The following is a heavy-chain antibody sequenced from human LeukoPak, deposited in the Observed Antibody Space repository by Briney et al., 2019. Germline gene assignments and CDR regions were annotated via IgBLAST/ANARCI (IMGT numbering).Heavy chain of an antibody. Sequence: GGSLRLSCAASGFTVSSNYMSWVRQAPGKGLEWVSVIYSGGSTYYADSVKGRFTISRDNSKNTLYLQMNSLRAEDTAVYYCARGVITGTTYYFDYWGQGTLVTVSS. D-gene: IGHD1-7*01. CDR1: GFTVSSNY. V-gene: IGHV3-66*02. CDR3: ARGVITGTTYYFDY. CDR2: IYSGGST. J-gene: IGHJ4*02.